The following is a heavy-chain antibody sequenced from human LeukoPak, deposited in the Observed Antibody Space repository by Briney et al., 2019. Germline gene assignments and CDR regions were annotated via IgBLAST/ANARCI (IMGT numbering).Heavy chain of an antibody. J-gene: IGHJ6*03. CDR3: ARGYRSAARRLLPMDV. V-gene: IGHV3-48*01. CDR1: GFTFSNYN. D-gene: IGHD6-6*01. CDR2: ISSSGSTI. Sequence: GGSLRLSCAASGFTFSNYNMNWVRQAPGKGLEWISYISSSGSTIYYVDSVKGRFTISRDNAKNSLYLQMNSLRAEDTAVYYCARGYRSAARRLLPMDVWGKGTTVTVSS.